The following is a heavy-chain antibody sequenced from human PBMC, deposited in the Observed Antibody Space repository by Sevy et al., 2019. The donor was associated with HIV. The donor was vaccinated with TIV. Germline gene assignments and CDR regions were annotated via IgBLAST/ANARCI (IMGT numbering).Heavy chain of an antibody. CDR2: VYYSDNT. D-gene: IGHD3-9*01. J-gene: IGHJ6*02. CDR1: GGSVYTGSYY. CDR3: ARSRVCYDISAGYYPCYLDV. Sequence: SETLSLTCTVSGGSVYTGSYYWGWIRQSPGKRLQWIGYVYYSDNTKYSPSLRSRLTMSLDTSKSQFSLKLTSVTAADTAVYYCARSRVCYDISAGYYPCYLDVWGQWTTVTFSS. V-gene: IGHV4-61*01.